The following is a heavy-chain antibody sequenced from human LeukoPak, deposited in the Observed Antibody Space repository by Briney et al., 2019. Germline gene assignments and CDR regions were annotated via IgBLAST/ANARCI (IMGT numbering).Heavy chain of an antibody. Sequence: GGSLRLSCAASGFTFSNYGMNWVRQAPGKGLEWVSGIRDSDDSTYYADSVKGRFTISRDNAKNSLYLQMNSLRDEDTAVYYCARVWGLAVAGGEIEYWGQGTLVTVSS. CDR2: IRDSDDST. CDR1: GFTFSNYG. CDR3: ARVWGLAVAGGEIEY. D-gene: IGHD6-13*01. J-gene: IGHJ4*02. V-gene: IGHV3-23*01.